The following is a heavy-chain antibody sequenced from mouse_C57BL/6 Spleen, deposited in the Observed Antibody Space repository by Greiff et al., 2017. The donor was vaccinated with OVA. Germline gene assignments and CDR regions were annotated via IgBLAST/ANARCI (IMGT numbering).Heavy chain of an antibody. CDR2: ISSGSSTI. V-gene: IGHV5-17*01. D-gene: IGHD3-3*01. Sequence: DVKLVESGGGLVKPGGSLKLSCAASGFTFSDYGMHWVRQAPEKGLEWVAYISSGSSTIYYADTVKGRFTISRDNAKNTLFLQMTSLRSEDTAMYYCARSGTWYAMDYWGQGTSVTVSS. CDR1: GFTFSDYG. J-gene: IGHJ4*01. CDR3: ARSGTWYAMDY.